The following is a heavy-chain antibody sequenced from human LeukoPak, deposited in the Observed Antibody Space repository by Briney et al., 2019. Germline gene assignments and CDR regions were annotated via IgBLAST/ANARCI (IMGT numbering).Heavy chain of an antibody. CDR1: GFTFSSYS. J-gene: IGHJ4*02. Sequence: PGGSLRLSCAASGFTFSSYSLNWVRLAPGKGLEWVSSISSSGSYIYYADSVKGRFTISRDNAKNSLYLQMNSLRAEDTAVYCCARDELHTGTYFPFDYWGQGTLVTVSS. CDR3: ARDELHTGTYFPFDY. CDR2: ISSSGSYI. V-gene: IGHV3-21*01. D-gene: IGHD1-26*01.